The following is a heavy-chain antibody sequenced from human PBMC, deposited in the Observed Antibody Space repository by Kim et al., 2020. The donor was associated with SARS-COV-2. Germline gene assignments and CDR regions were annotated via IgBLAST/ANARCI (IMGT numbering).Heavy chain of an antibody. CDR3: ARNPHNDDYRYYYYYGMDV. V-gene: IGHV4-4*02. Sequence: SETLSLTCAVSGGSISSSNWWSWVRQPPGKGLEWIGEIYHSGSTNYNPSLKSRVTISVDKSKNQFSLKLSSVTAADTAVYYCARNPHNDDYRYYYYYGMDVWGQGTTVTVSS. J-gene: IGHJ6*02. D-gene: IGHD5-12*01. CDR1: GGSISSSNW. CDR2: IYHSGST.